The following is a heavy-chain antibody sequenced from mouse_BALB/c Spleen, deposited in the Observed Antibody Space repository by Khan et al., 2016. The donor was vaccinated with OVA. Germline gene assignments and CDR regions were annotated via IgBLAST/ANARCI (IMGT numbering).Heavy chain of an antibody. CDR3: TRSGYGSFAY. V-gene: IGHV1S81*02. CDR2: INPSSGGT. D-gene: IGHD2-2*01. J-gene: IGHJ3*01. Sequence: QVQLKQSGAELVKPGASVRLSCKASGYTFTSYYLYWVKQRPGQGFEWIGDINPSSGGTNFNEKFKSKATLTVDKSSSTAYIQLNSLTSEDSAVYYCTRSGYGSFAYWGQGTLVTVSA. CDR1: GYTFTSYY.